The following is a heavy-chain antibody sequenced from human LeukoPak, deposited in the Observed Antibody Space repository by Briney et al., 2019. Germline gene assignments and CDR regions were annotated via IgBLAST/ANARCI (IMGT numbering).Heavy chain of an antibody. CDR3: ARVGGMTTVNNAAFDI. V-gene: IGHV4-34*01. Sequence: SETLSLTCAVYGGSFSGYYWSWIRQPPGKGLEWIGEINHSGSTNYNPSLKSRVTISVDTSKNQFSLKLSSVTAADTAIYYCARVGGMTTVNNAAFDIWGQGTMVTVSS. D-gene: IGHD4-4*01. J-gene: IGHJ3*02. CDR1: GGSFSGYY. CDR2: INHSGST.